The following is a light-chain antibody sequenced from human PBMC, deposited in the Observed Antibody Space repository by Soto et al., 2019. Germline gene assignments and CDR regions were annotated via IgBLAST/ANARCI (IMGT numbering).Light chain of an antibody. CDR1: QGFSNY. V-gene: IGKV1-27*01. J-gene: IGKJ3*01. CDR3: QKYSDVPFT. CDR2: ATS. Sequence: DIQMTQSPSSLSASVGDRVTITCRASQGFSNYLAWYQQKPGKVPMLLIYATSTLQSGVPSRFSGSGSGTDFTLTISSLKPEDVATYYCQKYSDVPFTVGPGTKVDI.